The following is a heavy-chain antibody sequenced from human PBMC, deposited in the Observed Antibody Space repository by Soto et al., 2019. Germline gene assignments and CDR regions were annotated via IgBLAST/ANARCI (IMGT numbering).Heavy chain of an antibody. CDR2: IRSKANSYAT. CDR1: GFTFSGSA. Sequence: GGSLRLSCAASGFTFSGSAMHWVRQASGKGLEWVGRIRSKANSYATAYAASVKGRFTISRDDSKNTAYLQMNSLKTEDTAVYYCTRLGYCSGGSCYPPYYMDVWGKGTTVTVSS. J-gene: IGHJ6*03. CDR3: TRLGYCSGGSCYPPYYMDV. V-gene: IGHV3-73*01. D-gene: IGHD2-15*01.